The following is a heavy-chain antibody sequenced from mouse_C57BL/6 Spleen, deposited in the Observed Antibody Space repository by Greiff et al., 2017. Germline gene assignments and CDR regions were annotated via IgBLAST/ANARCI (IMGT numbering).Heavy chain of an antibody. CDR2: IHPSDSDT. V-gene: IGHV1-74*01. J-gene: IGHJ2*01. Sequence: VQLQQSGAELARPGASVKLSCKASGYTFTSYGISWVKQRTGQGLEWIGRIHPSDSDTNYNQKFKGKATLTVDKSSSTAYMQLSSLTSEDSAVYYCAIDDGFDYWGQGTTLTVSS. CDR3: AIDDGFDY. CDR1: GYTFTSYG. D-gene: IGHD2-3*01.